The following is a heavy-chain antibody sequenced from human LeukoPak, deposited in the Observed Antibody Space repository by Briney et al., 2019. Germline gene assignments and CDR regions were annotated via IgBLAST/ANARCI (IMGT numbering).Heavy chain of an antibody. J-gene: IGHJ5*02. Sequence: SETLSLTCTVSGGSISSYYWSWIRQPPGKGLEWIGYIYYSGSTNYNPSLKSRVTISVDTSKNQFSLKLSSVTAADTAVYYCARRLRLGESNPWGQGTLVTVSS. CDR3: ARRLRLGESNP. V-gene: IGHV4-59*12. CDR1: GGSISSYY. CDR2: IYYSGST. D-gene: IGHD3-16*01.